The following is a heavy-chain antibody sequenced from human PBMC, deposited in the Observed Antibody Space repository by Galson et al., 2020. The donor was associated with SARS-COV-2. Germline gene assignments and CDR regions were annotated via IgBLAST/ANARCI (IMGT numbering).Heavy chain of an antibody. J-gene: IGHJ3*02. CDR2: ISSSSSNI. CDR3: ARDPARPAYSSGWYVSAGAENDAFDI. V-gene: IGHV3-21*01. D-gene: IGHD6-19*01. CDR1: GFTFSSYS. Sequence: GGSLRLSCAASGFTFSSYSMNWVRQAPGKGLEWVSSISSSSSNIYYADSVKGRFTISRDNAKNSLYLQMNSLRAEDTAVYYCARDPARPAYSSGWYVSAGAENDAFDIWGQGTMVTVSS.